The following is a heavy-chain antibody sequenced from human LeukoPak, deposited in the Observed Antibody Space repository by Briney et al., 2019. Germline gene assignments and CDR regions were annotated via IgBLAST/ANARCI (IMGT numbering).Heavy chain of an antibody. CDR3: ARATSSYFYYMDV. V-gene: IGHV4-61*02. CDR1: GGSLSSGSYY. Sequence: PSETLSLTCTVSGGSLSSGSYYWSWFRQPAETGLEWLGRIYTSGSTYNNPSLKSRVTISAETSKNQFSLNVSSVTAADTAVYYCARATSSYFYYMDVWGKGTTVTISS. J-gene: IGHJ6*03. D-gene: IGHD5-12*01. CDR2: IYTSGST.